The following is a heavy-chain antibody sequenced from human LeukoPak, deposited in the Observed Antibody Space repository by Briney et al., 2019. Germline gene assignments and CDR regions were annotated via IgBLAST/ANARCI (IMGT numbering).Heavy chain of an antibody. CDR1: GGSISGYY. J-gene: IGHJ5*02. CDR2: IHSSGYT. V-gene: IGHV4-4*09. D-gene: IGHD1-26*01. CDR3: ENRQGPIRGGHYYFDP. Sequence: PSETLSLTCSVSGGSISGYYWSWIRQPPGQGLEWIAYIHSSGYTNYNPSLKSRVTISVDTSKHQFSLKVTSVTAADTAVYFCENRQGPIRGGHYYFDPWGKGTMVIVSS.